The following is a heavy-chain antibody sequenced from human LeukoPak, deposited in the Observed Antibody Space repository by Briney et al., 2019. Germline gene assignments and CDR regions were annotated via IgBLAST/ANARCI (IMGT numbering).Heavy chain of an antibody. CDR3: ARDFGNSGYYLDY. Sequence: PGTSLRLSCAASGFPFRSYAMHWVRQAPGRGLEWVAIIWFDGSEKYLTDSVKGRFTISRDNSKNMLHLQMSDLRAEDTAVYYCARDFGNSGYYLDYWGQGTLVTVSS. CDR2: IWFDGSEK. D-gene: IGHD3-22*01. CDR1: GFPFRSYA. J-gene: IGHJ4*02. V-gene: IGHV3-33*01.